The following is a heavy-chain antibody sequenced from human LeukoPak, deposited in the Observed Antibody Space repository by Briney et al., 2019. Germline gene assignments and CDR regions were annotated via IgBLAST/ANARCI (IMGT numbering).Heavy chain of an antibody. D-gene: IGHD3-22*01. J-gene: IGHJ5*02. CDR3: AKNPAIVVATLWFDP. CDR1: GFTFSSFA. Sequence: QSGGSLRLSCAASGFTFSSFAMSWVRQAPEKGLEWVSVISGGGSNTFYTDSVKGRFTISRDNSKNTLYLQMNSLRAEDTAIYYCAKNPAIVVATLWFDPWGQGTLVTVSS. CDR2: ISGGGSNT. V-gene: IGHV3-23*01.